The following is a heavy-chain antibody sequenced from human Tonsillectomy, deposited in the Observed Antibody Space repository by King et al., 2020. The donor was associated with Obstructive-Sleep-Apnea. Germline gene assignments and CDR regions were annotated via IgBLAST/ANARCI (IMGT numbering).Heavy chain of an antibody. V-gene: IGHV6-1*01. CDR3: ARSLKGGLFDY. CDR1: GDKVAANTTA. Sequence: VQLQQSGPGLVKPSQTLALTCAISGDKVAANTTALNWISKSPSIVPKGLGRRYCRSNWSNDYAISVKSRITINPDTSKNQFSLQLNSVTPEDTAVYYCARSLKGGLFDYWGQGTLVTVSS. J-gene: IGHJ4*02. D-gene: IGHD3-16*01. CDR2: RYCRSNWSN.